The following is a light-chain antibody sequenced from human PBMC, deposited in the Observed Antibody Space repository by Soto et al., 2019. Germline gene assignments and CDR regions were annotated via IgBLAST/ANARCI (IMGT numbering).Light chain of an antibody. CDR1: QSVSIL. CDR3: QQRSNWPPLIS. J-gene: IGKJ5*01. Sequence: EIVMTQSPATLSVSPGERATLSCRASQSVSILLAWYQQKPGQAPRLLIHGATTRATGIPARFSGSGSGTDFTLTISRLEPEDFAVYYCQQRSNWPPLISFGQGTRLEIK. V-gene: IGKV3-15*01. CDR2: GAT.